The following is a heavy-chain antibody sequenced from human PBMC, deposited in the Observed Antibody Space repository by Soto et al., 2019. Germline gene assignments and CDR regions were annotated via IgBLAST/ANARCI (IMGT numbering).Heavy chain of an antibody. CDR3: AAGTNSDWYTY. CDR1: GFTFSSYA. J-gene: IGHJ1*01. V-gene: IGHV3-23*01. D-gene: IGHD1-1*01. Sequence: EVQLLESGGGLVQPGGSLRLSCAASGFTFSSYAMSWVRQTPGKWQEWVSLFSGSGGDTYYADSVKGRLTISRDNSKNTLYLQMNSLGAEDTAVYYCAAGTNSDWYTYWGQGALVTISS. CDR2: FSGSGGDT.